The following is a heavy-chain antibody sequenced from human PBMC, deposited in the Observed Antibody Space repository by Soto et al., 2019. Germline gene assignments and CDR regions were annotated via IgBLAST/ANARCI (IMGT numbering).Heavy chain of an antibody. J-gene: IGHJ1*01. V-gene: IGHV3-64*01. CDR1: GFTFSSYA. Sequence: EVQLVESGGGLVQPGGSLRLSCAASGFTFSSYAMHWVRQAPGKGLEYVSAISSNGGSTYYANSVKGRFTISRDNSKNTLYLQMGSLRAEDMAVYYCARGPGATMTLNWGQGTLVTVSS. CDR2: ISSNGGST. CDR3: ARGPGATMTLN.